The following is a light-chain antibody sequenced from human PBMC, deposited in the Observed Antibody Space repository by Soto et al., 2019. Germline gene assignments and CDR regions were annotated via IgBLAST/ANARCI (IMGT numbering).Light chain of an antibody. CDR1: QSIKRY. CDR2: AVS. V-gene: IGKV1-39*01. Sequence: DIQMTQSPSCLSASVGDRVTIACRTSQSIKRYLNWYQQKPGKAPNLLIYAVSNLRSGVPSRFSASGSGTDFTRTSSSLQPEDFATYYCQQSDTAPLTFGGGTKVEIK. CDR3: QQSDTAPLT. J-gene: IGKJ4*01.